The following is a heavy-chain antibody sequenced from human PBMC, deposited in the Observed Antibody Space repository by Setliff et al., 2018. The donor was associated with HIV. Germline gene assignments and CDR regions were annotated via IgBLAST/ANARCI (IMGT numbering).Heavy chain of an antibody. J-gene: IGHJ4*02. CDR2: IYYSGNT. Sequence: KPSETLSLTCTVSGGSISSSSYYWGWIRQPPGKGLEWIGSIYYSGNTRYNPSLKSRVTISLDTSKNRFSLQLTSVTAADTAVYYCARHRDGGIYPLDYWGQGTLVTVSS. CDR1: GGSISSSSYY. V-gene: IGHV4-39*01. D-gene: IGHD1-26*01. CDR3: ARHRDGGIYPLDY.